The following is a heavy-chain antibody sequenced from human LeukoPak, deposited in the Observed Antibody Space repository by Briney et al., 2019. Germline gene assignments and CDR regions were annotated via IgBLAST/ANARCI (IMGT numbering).Heavy chain of an antibody. Sequence: PGGSLRLSCAASGFTFSSYAMSWVRQAPGKGPEWVSAISGSGGSTYYADSVKGRFTISRDNSKNTLYLQMNSLRAEDTAVYYCAKPSEDSSGWYDAFDIWGQGTMVTVSS. CDR3: AKPSEDSSGWYDAFDI. CDR1: GFTFSSYA. D-gene: IGHD6-19*01. V-gene: IGHV3-23*01. CDR2: ISGSGGST. J-gene: IGHJ3*02.